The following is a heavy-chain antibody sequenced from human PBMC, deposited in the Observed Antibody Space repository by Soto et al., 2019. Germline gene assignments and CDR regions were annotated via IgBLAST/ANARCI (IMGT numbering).Heavy chain of an antibody. J-gene: IGHJ4*02. CDR3: ARHFVAVVIKGWGY. Sequence: PSETLSLTCTVSGGSISSYYWDWLRQPPGKGLEWIGTTYYNGIAYYNPSLKSRVSMSVDTSKNQFSLKLVSVTAADTAVYYCARHFVAVVIKGWGYWGQGTLVTVSS. V-gene: IGHV4-39*01. D-gene: IGHD3-10*01. CDR1: GGSISSYY. CDR2: TYYNGIA.